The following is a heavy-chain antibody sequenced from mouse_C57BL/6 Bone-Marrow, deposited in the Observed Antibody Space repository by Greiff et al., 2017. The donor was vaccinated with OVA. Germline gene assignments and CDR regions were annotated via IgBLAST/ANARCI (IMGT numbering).Heavy chain of an antibody. CDR2: IYPGSGST. J-gene: IGHJ1*03. CDR1: GYTFTSYW. D-gene: IGHD1-1*01. Sequence: QVQLQQPGAELVKPGASVKMSCKASGYTFTSYWITWVKQRPGQGLEWIGDIYPGSGSTNYNEKFKSKATLTVDTSSSTAYMQLSSLTSEDSAVYYCERQTTVYPYWYFGVWGTGATVTVAS. CDR3: ERQTTVYPYWYFGV. V-gene: IGHV1-55*01.